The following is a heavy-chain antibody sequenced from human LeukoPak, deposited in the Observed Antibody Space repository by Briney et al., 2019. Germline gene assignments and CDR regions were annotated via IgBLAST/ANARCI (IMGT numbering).Heavy chain of an antibody. CDR3: ARDKDTCSSTSCYVIPDY. Sequence: SETLSLTCTVSGGSISSSSYYWGWIRQPPGKGLEWIGYIYYSGSTYYNPSLKSRVTISVDRSKNQFSLKLSSVTAADTAVYYCARDKDTCSSTSCYVIPDYWGQGTLVTVSS. V-gene: IGHV4-39*07. D-gene: IGHD2-2*01. CDR2: IYYSGST. CDR1: GGSISSSSYY. J-gene: IGHJ4*02.